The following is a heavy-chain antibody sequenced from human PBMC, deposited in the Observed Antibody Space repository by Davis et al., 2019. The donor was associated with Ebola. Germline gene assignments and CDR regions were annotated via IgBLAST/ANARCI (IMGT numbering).Heavy chain of an antibody. CDR2: IIPIFGTA. V-gene: IGHV1-69*13. CDR1: GGTFSSYA. J-gene: IGHJ6*04. Sequence: SVKVSCRASGGTFSSYAISWVRQAPGQGLEWMGGIIPIFGTANYAQKFQGRVTITADESTSTAYMELSSLRSEDTAVYYCARVVVDTAFIVWYYGMDVWGKGTTVTVSS. D-gene: IGHD5-18*01. CDR3: ARVVVDTAFIVWYYGMDV.